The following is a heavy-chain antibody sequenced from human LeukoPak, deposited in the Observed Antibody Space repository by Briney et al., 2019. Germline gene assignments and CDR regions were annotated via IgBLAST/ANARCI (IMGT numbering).Heavy chain of an antibody. D-gene: IGHD3-22*01. CDR1: GFTFSNHA. V-gene: IGHV3-23*01. CDR3: ARWYCSSSCYYDY. J-gene: IGHJ4*02. CDR2: ISGSGAST. Sequence: GGSLRLSCVASGFTFSNHAMNWVRQAPGKGPEWVSAISGSGASTYYADSVKGRLTISRDNSKNTLYLQMNSLRAEDTAVYYCARWYCSSSCYYDYWGQGTLVTVSS.